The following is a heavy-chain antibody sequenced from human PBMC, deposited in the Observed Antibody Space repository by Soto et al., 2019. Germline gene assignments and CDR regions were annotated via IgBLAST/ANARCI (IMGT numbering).Heavy chain of an antibody. V-gene: IGHV1-18*01. D-gene: IGHD6-13*01. J-gene: IGHJ6*02. CDR1: GYTFTSYG. Sequence: ASVKVSCKASGYTFTSYGISWVRQAPGQGLEWMGWISAYNGNTNYAQKLQGRVTMTTDTSTSTAYMEMRSLRSDDTAVYYCARVYSSSYDYGMDVWGQGTTVTVSS. CDR3: ARVYSSSYDYGMDV. CDR2: ISAYNGNT.